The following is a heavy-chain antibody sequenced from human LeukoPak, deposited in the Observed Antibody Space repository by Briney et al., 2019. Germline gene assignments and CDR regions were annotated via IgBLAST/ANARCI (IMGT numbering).Heavy chain of an antibody. J-gene: IGHJ5*02. Sequence: SETLSLTCTFSGGSISSSGYYLGWIPQPPGKGPEWIGGNYFSGDTDYNPPPQSRVALSVDKPKDHLSLKLSLLNAADPAVCYCARPHYYDSSGNYGLNWFDPWGEGTLVTVSS. CDR3: ARPHYYDSSGNYGLNWFDP. CDR2: NYFSGDT. D-gene: IGHD3-22*01. V-gene: IGHV4-39*01. CDR1: GGSISSSGYY.